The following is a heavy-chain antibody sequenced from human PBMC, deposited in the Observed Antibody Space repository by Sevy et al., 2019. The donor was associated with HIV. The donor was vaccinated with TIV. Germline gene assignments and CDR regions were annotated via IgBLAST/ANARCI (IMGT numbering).Heavy chain of an antibody. J-gene: IGHJ4*02. CDR3: AREGIAVAGIGYYFDY. Sequence: GGSLRLSCAASGFTFSSYGMHWVRQAPGKGLEWVAIIWYDGSNKKYADSVKRRFSISRDNSKNTLYLQMNSLRAEDTAVYYCAREGIAVAGIGYYFDYWGQGTLVTVSS. V-gene: IGHV3-33*01. CDR1: GFTFSSYG. D-gene: IGHD6-19*01. CDR2: IWYDGSNK.